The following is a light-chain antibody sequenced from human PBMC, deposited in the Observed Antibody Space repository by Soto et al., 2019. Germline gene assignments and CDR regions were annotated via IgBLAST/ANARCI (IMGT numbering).Light chain of an antibody. CDR2: DAS. V-gene: IGKV3-11*01. CDR1: QSIGSY. CDR3: HQRRNSIT. Sequence: EIVLTHSPVTLSLSLGERVTLSCRASQSIGSYLGWLQQKPGQAPRLLIYDASKRATGIPGRFSGSGSGTDFSLTISSLEPEDFAVYYCHQRRNSITFGQGTRLEIK. J-gene: IGKJ5*01.